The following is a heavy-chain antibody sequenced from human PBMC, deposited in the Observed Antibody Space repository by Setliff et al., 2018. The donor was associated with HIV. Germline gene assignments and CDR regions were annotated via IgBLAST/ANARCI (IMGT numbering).Heavy chain of an antibody. J-gene: IGHJ3*01. D-gene: IGHD5-18*01. CDR1: GLTFSDTI. Sequence: PGGSLRLSCTASGLTFSDTIMNWVRQTPGKGLEWVGRIKTRSGGGSGGATTEYSTPVKGRFTISRDETTMYLQMNSLKIEDTGVYYCTTYNYEHRGHYAFDFWGQGTMVTVSS. V-gene: IGHV3-15*01. CDR3: TTYNYEHRGHYAFDF. CDR2: IKTRSGGGSGGATT.